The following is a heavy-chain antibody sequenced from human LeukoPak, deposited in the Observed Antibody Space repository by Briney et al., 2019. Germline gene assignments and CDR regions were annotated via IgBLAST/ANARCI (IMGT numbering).Heavy chain of an antibody. D-gene: IGHD6-19*01. Sequence: PGGSLRLSCAASGFTFSNAWMSWVRQAPGKGLEWVGRIKSKTDGGTTDYAAPVKGRFTISRDDSKNTLYLQMNSLKTEDTAVYYCTTGGGDSGWLASYYYGMDVWGQGTTVTVSS. CDR3: TTGGGDSGWLASYYYGMDV. CDR1: GFTFSNAW. J-gene: IGHJ6*02. CDR2: IKSKTDGGTT. V-gene: IGHV3-15*01.